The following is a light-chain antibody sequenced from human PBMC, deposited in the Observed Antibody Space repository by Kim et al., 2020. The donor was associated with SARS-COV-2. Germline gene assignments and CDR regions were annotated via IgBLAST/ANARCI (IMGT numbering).Light chain of an antibody. Sequence: EIVLTQSPATLPLSPGERATLSCRASQSVSSYLAWYQQKPGQAPRLLIYDASNRATGIPARFSGSGSGTDFTLTISSLEPEDFAVYYCQQRVNWPPTFGQGTKVDIK. V-gene: IGKV3-11*01. J-gene: IGKJ1*01. CDR3: QQRVNWPPT. CDR1: QSVSSY. CDR2: DAS.